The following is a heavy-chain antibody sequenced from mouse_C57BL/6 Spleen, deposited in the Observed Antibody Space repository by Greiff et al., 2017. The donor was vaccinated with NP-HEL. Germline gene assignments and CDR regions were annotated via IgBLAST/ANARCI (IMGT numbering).Heavy chain of an antibody. CDR2: IDPSDSET. CDR3: ARSGGLRRAMDY. Sequence: VQLQQPGAELVRPGSSVKLSCKASGYTFTSYWMHWVKQRPIQGLEWIGNIDPSDSETHYNQKFKDKATLTVDKSSSTAYMQLSSLTSEDSAVYYCARSGGLRRAMDYWGQGTSVTVSS. CDR1: GYTFTSYW. D-gene: IGHD2-4*01. J-gene: IGHJ4*01. V-gene: IGHV1-52*01.